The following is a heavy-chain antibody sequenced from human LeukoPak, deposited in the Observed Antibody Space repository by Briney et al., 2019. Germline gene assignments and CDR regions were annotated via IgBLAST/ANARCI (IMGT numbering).Heavy chain of an antibody. CDR2: ISAYNGNT. Sequence: ASVKVSCKASGYTFTSYGISWVRQAPGQGLEWMGWISAYNGNTNYAQKLQGRVTMTTDTSTSTAYMELRSLRSDDTAMYYCARGFAHGDRIARWFDPWGQGTLVTVSS. J-gene: IGHJ5*02. V-gene: IGHV1-18*01. D-gene: IGHD3-10*01. CDR3: ARGFAHGDRIARWFDP. CDR1: GYTFTSYG.